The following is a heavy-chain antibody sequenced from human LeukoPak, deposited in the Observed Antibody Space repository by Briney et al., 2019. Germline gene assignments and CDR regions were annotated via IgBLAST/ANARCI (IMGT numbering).Heavy chain of an antibody. Sequence: PGGSLRLSCAASGFTFSSYAMSWVRQAPGKGQEWVSAIRGSGGSTYYADSVKGRFTISRDNSKNTLYQQMNSLRAEDTAVYYCAKLIVVVIATRYYFDYWGQGTLVTVSS. CDR2: IRGSGGST. J-gene: IGHJ4*02. V-gene: IGHV3-23*01. CDR1: GFTFSSYA. CDR3: AKLIVVVIATRYYFDY. D-gene: IGHD2-21*01.